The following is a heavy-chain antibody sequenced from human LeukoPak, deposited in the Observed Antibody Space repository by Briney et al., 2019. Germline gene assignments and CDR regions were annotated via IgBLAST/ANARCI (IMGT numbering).Heavy chain of an antibody. J-gene: IGHJ3*02. CDR3: AREIKRAFDI. Sequence: SQTLSLTCTVSGGSISSGGYYWSWIRQHPGKGLEWIGYIYYSGSTYHNPSLKSRVTISVDTSKNQFSLKLSSVTAADTAVYYCAREIKRAFDIWGQGTMVTVSS. CDR2: IYYSGST. CDR1: GGSISSGGYY. V-gene: IGHV4-31*03.